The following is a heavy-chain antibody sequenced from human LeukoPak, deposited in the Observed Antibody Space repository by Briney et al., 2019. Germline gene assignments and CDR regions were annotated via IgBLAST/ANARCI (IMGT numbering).Heavy chain of an antibody. J-gene: IGHJ4*02. Sequence: PSETLFLTCTVSGGSISSYYWSWIRQPPGKGLEWIGYIYYSGSTNYNPSLKSRVTISVGTSKNQFSLKLSSVTAADTAVYYCARSIAVAGTAFDYWGQGTLVTVSS. CDR1: GGSISSYY. CDR3: ARSIAVAGTAFDY. D-gene: IGHD6-19*01. CDR2: IYYSGST. V-gene: IGHV4-59*01.